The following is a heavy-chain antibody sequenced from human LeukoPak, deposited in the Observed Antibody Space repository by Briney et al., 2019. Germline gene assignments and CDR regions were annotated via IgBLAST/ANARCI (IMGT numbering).Heavy chain of an antibody. CDR1: GGTFSSYA. V-gene: IGHV1-69*13. CDR2: IIPIFGTA. D-gene: IGHD2-15*01. Sequence: GASVKVSCKASGGTFSSYAISWVRQAPGQGLEWMGGIIPIFGTANYAQKFQGRVTITADESTSTAYMELSRLRSDDTAVYYCARGDRTSPGYCSGSSCYTLFYWGQGTLVTVSS. CDR3: ARGDRTSPGYCSGSSCYTLFY. J-gene: IGHJ4*02.